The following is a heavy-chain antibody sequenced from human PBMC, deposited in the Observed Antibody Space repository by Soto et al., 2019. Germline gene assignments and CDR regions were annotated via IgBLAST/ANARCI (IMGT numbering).Heavy chain of an antibody. V-gene: IGHV1-69*13. Sequence: SVKVSCEASGGTFSSYAISWVRQAPGRGLEWMGGIIPIFGTANYAQKFQGRVTITADESTSTAYMELSSLRSEDTAVYYCARGPLEGRDFWSGYDYWGQGTLVTVSS. J-gene: IGHJ4*02. D-gene: IGHD3-3*01. CDR3: ARGPLEGRDFWSGYDY. CDR2: IIPIFGTA. CDR1: GGTFSSYA.